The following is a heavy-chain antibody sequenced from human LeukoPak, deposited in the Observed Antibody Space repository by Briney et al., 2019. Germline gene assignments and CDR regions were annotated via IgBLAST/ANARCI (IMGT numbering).Heavy chain of an antibody. V-gene: IGHV3-21*01. CDR3: AHGSGSSYVGFDY. CDR1: GFTFSSYS. D-gene: IGHD3-10*01. Sequence: GGSLRLSCAASGFTFSSYSMNWVRQAPGKGLEWVSSISSSSSYIYYADSVKGRFTISRDNAKNSLYLQMNSLRAEGTAVYYCAHGSGSSYVGFDYWGQGTLVTVSS. J-gene: IGHJ4*02. CDR2: ISSSSSYI.